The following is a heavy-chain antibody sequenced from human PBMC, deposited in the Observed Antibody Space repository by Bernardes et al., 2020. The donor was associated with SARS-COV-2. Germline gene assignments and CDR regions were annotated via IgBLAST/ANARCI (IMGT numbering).Heavy chain of an antibody. CDR1: GGSISSYY. CDR2: IYYSGST. J-gene: IGHJ2*01. V-gene: IGHV4-59*01. CDR3: ARDPRRWLGRPHWYFDL. D-gene: IGHD6-19*01. Sequence: LSLTCTVSGGSISSYYWSWIRQPPGKGLEWIGYIYYSGSTHYNPSLKSRVTISVDTSKNQFSLKLSSVTAADTAVYYCARDPRRWLGRPHWYFDLWGRGTLVTVSS.